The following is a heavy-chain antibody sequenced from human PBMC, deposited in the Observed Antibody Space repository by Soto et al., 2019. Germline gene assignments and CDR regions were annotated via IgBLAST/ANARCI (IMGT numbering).Heavy chain of an antibody. CDR2: ISAYNGNT. D-gene: IGHD6-13*01. J-gene: IGHJ4*02. Sequence: GASVKVSCKASGYTFTSYGISWVRQAPGQGLEWMGWISAYNGNTNYAQKLQGRVTMTTDTSTSTAYMELRSLRSDDTAVYYCARGLLGQQLPTIHIDYWGQGTLVTVSS. V-gene: IGHV1-18*01. CDR1: GYTFTSYG. CDR3: ARGLLGQQLPTIHIDY.